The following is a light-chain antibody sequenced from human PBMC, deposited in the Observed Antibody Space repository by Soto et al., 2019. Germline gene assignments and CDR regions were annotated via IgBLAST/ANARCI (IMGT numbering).Light chain of an antibody. CDR3: CSYALL. CDR2: EGT. Sequence: QSVLTQPASVSGSPGQSITISCTGTSSDVGNYNLVSWYQQHPGKAPKLMIYEGTKRPSGVSNRFSGSKSGNTASLTISGLQAEDEADYYCCSYALLFGTGTRSPS. CDR1: SSDVGNYNL. J-gene: IGLJ1*01. V-gene: IGLV2-23*01.